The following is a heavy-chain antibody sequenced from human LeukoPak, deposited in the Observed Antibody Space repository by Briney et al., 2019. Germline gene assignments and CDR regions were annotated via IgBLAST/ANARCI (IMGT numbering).Heavy chain of an antibody. J-gene: IGHJ3*02. D-gene: IGHD3-22*01. CDR1: GYTFTGYY. Sequence: ASVKVSCKASGYTFTGYYIHWVCQAPGQGLEWMGWINPNSGGTNYAQKFQGRVTMTRDTSISTAYMELSRLRSDDTAVYYCAKGDDHYDNRGYYLVAFDIWDQGTMVTVSS. V-gene: IGHV1-2*02. CDR2: INPNSGGT. CDR3: AKGDDHYDNRGYYLVAFDI.